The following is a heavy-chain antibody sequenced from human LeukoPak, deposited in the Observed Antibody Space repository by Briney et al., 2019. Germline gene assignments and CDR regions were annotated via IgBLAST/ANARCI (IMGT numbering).Heavy chain of an antibody. Sequence: ASVKVSCKASGYTFIHYFIHWVRQAPGQGLEWMGRINSNSGGTEYTQKFQGRVTMTRDTSITTVYMELSSLTSDDTAVYYCARDLPSTSNWKLDYWGQGTLVTVSS. CDR3: ARDLPSTSNWKLDY. J-gene: IGHJ4*02. CDR2: INSNSGGT. D-gene: IGHD1-20*01. V-gene: IGHV1-2*06. CDR1: GYTFIHYF.